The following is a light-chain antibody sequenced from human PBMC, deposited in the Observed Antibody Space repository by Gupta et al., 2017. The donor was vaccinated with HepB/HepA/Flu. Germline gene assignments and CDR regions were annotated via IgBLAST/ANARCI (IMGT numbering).Light chain of an antibody. V-gene: IGLV1-44*01. J-gene: IGLJ1*01. Sequence: QSVLTQPPSASGTPGPRVTISCSGSSSNIGVNNVNWYQHVPGTAPKLLIYGDYQRPSGVPDRFSGSKSGPSASLAISGLQSEDEANYYCAALDDSLNGFVFGTGTKVTVL. CDR3: AALDDSLNGFV. CDR1: SSNIGVNN. CDR2: GDY.